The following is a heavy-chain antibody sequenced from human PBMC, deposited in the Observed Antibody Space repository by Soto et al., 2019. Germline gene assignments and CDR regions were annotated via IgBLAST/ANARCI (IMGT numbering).Heavy chain of an antibody. CDR2: IYPGDSDA. D-gene: IGHD4-4*01. CDR3: ARQLGHDYINNWFDP. CDR1: GYRFTSYW. V-gene: IGHV5-51*01. Sequence: PGESLKISCKGSGYRFTSYWIACVRQMPGKGLEWMGIIYPGDSDARYSPSFQGQVTIAVDKSLSTAYLQWSSLKSSDTAIYYCARQLGHDYINNWFDPWGQGSLVTVS. J-gene: IGHJ5*02.